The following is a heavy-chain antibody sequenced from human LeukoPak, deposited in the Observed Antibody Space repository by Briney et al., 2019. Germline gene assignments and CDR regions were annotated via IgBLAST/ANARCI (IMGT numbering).Heavy chain of an antibody. D-gene: IGHD3-16*01. CDR2: VYQTGHT. J-gene: IGHJ4*02. Sequence: PSETLSLTCAVYGGSFSGYYWGWIRQPPGKGLEWIGYVYQTGHTHYSPSLKSRVTVSLDTSRNKVSLRVSSVTAADTAVYYCARHRFGHLFDSWGQGILVVVSS. V-gene: IGHV4-59*01. CDR3: ARHRFGHLFDS. CDR1: GGSFSGYY.